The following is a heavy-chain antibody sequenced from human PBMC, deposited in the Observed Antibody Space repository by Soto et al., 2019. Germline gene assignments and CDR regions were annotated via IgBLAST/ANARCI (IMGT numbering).Heavy chain of an antibody. J-gene: IGHJ4*01. CDR2: IGAYNGNT. CDR3: ARAVMTIEPHDY. V-gene: IGHV1-18*01. CDR1: GYNFNTFG. D-gene: IGHD3-9*01. Sequence: ASVNVSCKASGYNFNTFGISWVRQAPGQGLEWMGWIGAYNGNTKYAQNLQGRVTMTIETSTSTASMELRSLRSDDTAVYFCARAVMTIEPHDYWG.